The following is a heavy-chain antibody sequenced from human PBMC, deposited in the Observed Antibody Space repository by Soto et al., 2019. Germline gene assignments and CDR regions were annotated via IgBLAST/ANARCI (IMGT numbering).Heavy chain of an antibody. V-gene: IGHV1-69*13. CDR1: GGTFSSYA. D-gene: IGHD6-13*01. CDR2: IIPIFGTA. Sequence: SVKVSCKASGGTFSSYAISWVRQAPGQGLEWMGGIIPIFGTANYAQKFQGRVTITADESTSTAYMELSSLRSEDTAVYYCAKYNSSSWSPYYYYYYGMDVWGQGTTVTVSS. J-gene: IGHJ6*02. CDR3: AKYNSSSWSPYYYYYYGMDV.